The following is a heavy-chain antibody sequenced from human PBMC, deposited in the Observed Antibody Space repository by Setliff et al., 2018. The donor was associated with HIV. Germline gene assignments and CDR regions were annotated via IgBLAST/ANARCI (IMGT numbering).Heavy chain of an antibody. D-gene: IGHD5-12*01. CDR1: GGSISSSRYY. CDR3: ARHLKGWLQGDF. CDR2: IYYSGNT. V-gene: IGHV4-39*01. J-gene: IGHJ4*02. Sequence: PSETLSLTCTVSGGSISSSRYYWGWIRQPPGKGLEWIGSIYYSGNTYYNPSLKSRVTISVDTSKNQFSLKLSFVTAADTAVYYCARHLKGWLQGDFWGQGTLVTVSS.